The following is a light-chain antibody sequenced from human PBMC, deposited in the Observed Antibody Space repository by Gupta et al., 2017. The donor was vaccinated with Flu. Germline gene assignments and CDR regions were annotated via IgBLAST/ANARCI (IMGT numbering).Light chain of an antibody. Sequence: DIQMTQSPSSLSASPGDRVTITCRASQFIDTYLNWFQQKLGKAPKLLISAASTLETGVAPRFSGSGSETDFTLSISDLQPEDFATYFCQQTFAAPRTFGRGTTLEIK. CDR2: AAS. J-gene: IGKJ4*01. CDR3: QQTFAAPRT. CDR1: QFIDTY. V-gene: IGKV1-39*01.